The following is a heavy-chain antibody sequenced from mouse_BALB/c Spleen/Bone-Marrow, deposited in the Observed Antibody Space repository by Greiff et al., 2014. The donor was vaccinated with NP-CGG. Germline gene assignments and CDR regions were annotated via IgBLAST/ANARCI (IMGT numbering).Heavy chain of an antibody. Sequence: QVQLKESGPGLVAPSQSLSITCTVSGFSLTGYGVNWVRQPPGKGLEWLGMIWGDGSTDYTSDLKSRLSISKDSSKSQVFLKMNSLQTDDTARYYCARAPLLRGYFDSWGQGTTLTVSS. D-gene: IGHD1-2*01. V-gene: IGHV2-6-7*01. J-gene: IGHJ2*01. CDR2: IWGDGST. CDR3: ARAPLLRGYFDS. CDR1: GFSLTGYG.